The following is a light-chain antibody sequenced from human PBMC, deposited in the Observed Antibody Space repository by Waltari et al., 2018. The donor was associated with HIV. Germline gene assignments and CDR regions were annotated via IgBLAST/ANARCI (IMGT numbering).Light chain of an antibody. CDR1: SGEVGGFHS. Sequence: QSALTHTVSVSGSPGQSITVPCTGPSGEVGGFHSVSWYQQPPGKTAKRMIYDVSNRPSWVSNRFSGSKSGNTASLTISGLQAEDEADYYCSSYTSTYVFGTGTKVTGL. CDR3: SSYTSTYV. V-gene: IGLV2-14*01. CDR2: DVS. J-gene: IGLJ1*01.